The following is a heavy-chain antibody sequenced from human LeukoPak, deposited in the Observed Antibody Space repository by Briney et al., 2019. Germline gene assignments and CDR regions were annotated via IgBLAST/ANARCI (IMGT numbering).Heavy chain of an antibody. V-gene: IGHV1-2*02. CDR1: GYTFTGYY. D-gene: IGHD3-22*01. CDR2: INPNSGGT. Sequence: SVKVSCKASGYTFTGYYMHWVRQAPGQGLEWMGWINPNSGGTNYAQKFQGRVTMTRDTSISTAYMELSRLRSDDTAVYYCARPYYYDSSGTKFDYWGQGTLVTVSS. J-gene: IGHJ4*02. CDR3: ARPYYYDSSGTKFDY.